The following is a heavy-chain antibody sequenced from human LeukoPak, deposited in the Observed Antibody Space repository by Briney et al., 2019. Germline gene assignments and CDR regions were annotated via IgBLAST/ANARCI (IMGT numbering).Heavy chain of an antibody. CDR3: AREASPVTTWGYFDY. J-gene: IGHJ4*02. CDR1: GITFSSYP. D-gene: IGHD4-11*01. V-gene: IGHV3-30-3*01. CDR2: IAYAGSNK. Sequence: GGSLRLSCAASGITFSSYPMHWVRQAPGKGLEWVAVIAYAGSNKYYADSVKGRFTISRDNFKNTLYLQMNSLRAEGTAVYYCAREASPVTTWGYFDYWGQGTLVTVSS.